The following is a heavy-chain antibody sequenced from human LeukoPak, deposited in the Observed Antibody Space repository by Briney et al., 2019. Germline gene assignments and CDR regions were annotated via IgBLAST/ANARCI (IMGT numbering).Heavy chain of an antibody. D-gene: IGHD1-26*01. Sequence: GASVKASCKASGYTFTGYYMHWVRQAPGQGLEWMGWINPNSGGTNYAQKFQGRVTMTRDTSTSTVYMELRSLRSEDTAVYYCARVNSGNYGFFGYWGQGTLVTVSS. CDR2: INPNSGGT. J-gene: IGHJ4*02. CDR1: GYTFTGYY. V-gene: IGHV1-2*02. CDR3: ARVNSGNYGFFGY.